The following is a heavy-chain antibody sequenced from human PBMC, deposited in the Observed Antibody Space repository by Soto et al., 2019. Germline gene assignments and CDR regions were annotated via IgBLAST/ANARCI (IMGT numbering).Heavy chain of an antibody. J-gene: IGHJ4*02. Sequence: PGESLKISCKGSGYSFTSYWIGWVRQMPGKGLEWMGIIYPGDSDTRYSPSFQGQVTISADKSISTAYLQWSSLKASDTAMYHCARSQESYGDALDYWGQGTLVTVSS. V-gene: IGHV5-51*01. CDR1: GYSFTSYW. D-gene: IGHD5-18*01. CDR3: ARSQESYGDALDY. CDR2: IYPGDSDT.